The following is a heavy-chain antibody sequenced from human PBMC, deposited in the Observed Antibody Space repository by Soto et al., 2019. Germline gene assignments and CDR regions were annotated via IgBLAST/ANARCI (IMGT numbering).Heavy chain of an antibody. CDR1: GGPISIGDYY. CDR2: IYYSGTT. CDR3: ARALIQLWPHYYYGMDV. D-gene: IGHD5-18*01. V-gene: IGHV4-30-4*01. Sequence: SETLCIACTLWGGPISIGDYYWTGIRQPPGKGLEWIGYIYYSGTTYYNPSLKSRVTISVDTSKNQFSLKVSSVTAADTAVYYCARALIQLWPHYYYGMDVWGHGTTVTVSS. J-gene: IGHJ6*01.